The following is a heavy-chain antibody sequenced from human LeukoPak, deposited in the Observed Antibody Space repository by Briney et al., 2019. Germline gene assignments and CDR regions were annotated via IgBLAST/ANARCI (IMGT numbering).Heavy chain of an antibody. CDR3: ATSPGGTNFDY. V-gene: IGHV3-23*01. CDR1: GFTLSSYA. CDR2: ISGSGGST. Sequence: GAPGLSCAASGFTLSSYAMRWVRPAPGKGVGLVSAISGSGGSTYYADSVKGRFTISRDNSKNTLYLQMNSQRAEDTAVYYCATSPGGTNFDYWGQGTLVTVSS. J-gene: IGHJ4*02. D-gene: IGHD1-1*01.